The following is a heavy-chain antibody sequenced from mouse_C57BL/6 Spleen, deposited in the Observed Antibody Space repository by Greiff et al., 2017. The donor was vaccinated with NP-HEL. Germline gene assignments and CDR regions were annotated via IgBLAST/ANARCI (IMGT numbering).Heavy chain of an antibody. V-gene: IGHV1-52*01. Sequence: VQLQQPGAELVRPGSSVKLSCKASGYTFTSYWMHWVKQRPIQGLEWIGNIDPSDSETHYNQKFKDKATLTVDKSSSTAYMQLSSLTSEDSAVYYCARASTMVTTNAMDYWGQGTSVTVSS. D-gene: IGHD2-2*01. CDR1: GYTFTSYW. J-gene: IGHJ4*01. CDR3: ARASTMVTTNAMDY. CDR2: IDPSDSET.